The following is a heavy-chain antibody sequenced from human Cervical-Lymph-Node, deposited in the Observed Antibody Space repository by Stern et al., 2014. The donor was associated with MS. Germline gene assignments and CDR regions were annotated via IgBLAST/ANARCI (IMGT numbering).Heavy chain of an antibody. Sequence: QLVQSGAEVKKPGSSVKVSCKASGDTFRTLSLNWMRQAPGLGFEWMGGIIPAFDSTNYAQKFQGRVTITADESTSTSYMELSSLTSEDTALYFCARGGEGYNYYDYWGQGTLVTVSS. CDR3: ARGGEGYNYYDY. CDR1: GDTFRTLS. D-gene: IGHD5-24*01. J-gene: IGHJ4*02. CDR2: IIPAFDST. V-gene: IGHV1-69*01.